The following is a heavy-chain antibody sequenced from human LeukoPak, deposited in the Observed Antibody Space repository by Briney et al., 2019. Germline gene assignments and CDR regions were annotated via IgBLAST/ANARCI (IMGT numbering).Heavy chain of an antibody. CDR2: ISAYNGNT. CDR1: GYTFTSYD. J-gene: IGHJ4*02. V-gene: IGHV1-18*01. CDR3: ARDYYGSGSYYNNRFDY. D-gene: IGHD3-10*01. Sequence: ASVKVSCKASGYTFTSYDISWVRQAPGQGLEWMGWISAYNGNTNYAQKLQGRVTMTTDTSTSTAYMELRSLRSDDTAVYYCARDYYGSGSYYNNRFDYWGQGTLVTVSS.